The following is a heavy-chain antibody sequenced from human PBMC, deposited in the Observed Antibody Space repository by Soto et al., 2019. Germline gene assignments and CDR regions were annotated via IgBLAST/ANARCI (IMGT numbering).Heavy chain of an antibody. CDR1: GFTFSSYG. CDR2: IIDSGGST. J-gene: IGHJ6*02. V-gene: IGHV3-23*01. CDR3: AKGRSYYYYYGVDV. Sequence: GVSLRVSCAASGFTFSSYGMHWVRQAPGKGLEWVSDIIDSGGSTYYADSVKGRFTISRDNSKSTLYLQMNSLRAEDTALYYCAKGRSYYYYYGVDVWGQRTTVTVSS.